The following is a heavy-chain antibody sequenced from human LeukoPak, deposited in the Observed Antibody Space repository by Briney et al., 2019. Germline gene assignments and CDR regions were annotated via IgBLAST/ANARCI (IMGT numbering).Heavy chain of an antibody. D-gene: IGHD3-22*01. CDR1: GFTFSSYA. Sequence: RSLRLSCAASGFTFSSYAMHWVRQAQGKGLEWVAVISYDGSNKYYADSVKGRFTISRDNSKNTLYLQMNSLRAEDTAVYYCARAQTMIVVGVVGYWGQGTLVTVSS. V-gene: IGHV3-30-3*01. J-gene: IGHJ4*02. CDR2: ISYDGSNK. CDR3: ARAQTMIVVGVVGY.